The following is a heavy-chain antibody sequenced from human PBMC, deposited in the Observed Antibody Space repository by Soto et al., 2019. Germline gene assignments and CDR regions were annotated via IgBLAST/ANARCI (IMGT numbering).Heavy chain of an antibody. J-gene: IGHJ6*03. D-gene: IGHD2-21*02. CDR1: GGTFSSYA. V-gene: IGHV1-69*10. Sequence: ASVKVSCKASGGTFSSYAISWVRQAPGQGLEWMGGIIPIFGIANYAQKFQGRVTITADKSTSTAYMELSSLRSEDTAMYYCARVVGTGGYYYYYYMDVWGKGTTVTVSS. CDR3: ARVVGTGGYYYYYYMDV. CDR2: IIPIFGIA.